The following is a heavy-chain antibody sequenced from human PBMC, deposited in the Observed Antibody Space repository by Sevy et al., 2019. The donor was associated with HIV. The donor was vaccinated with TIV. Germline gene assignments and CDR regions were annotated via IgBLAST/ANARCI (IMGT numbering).Heavy chain of an antibody. V-gene: IGHV3-7*01. Sequence: GGSLRLSCAASGFTFSSFWMHWVRQAPGKGLEWVANIKQDGSEKYYVHSVKGRFTISRDNAKNSLYLQMNSLRAEDTAVYYCAREIGGGNSFWGQVTLVTVSS. CDR3: AREIGGGNSF. J-gene: IGHJ4*02. CDR2: IKQDGSEK. D-gene: IGHD1-1*01. CDR1: GFTFSSFW.